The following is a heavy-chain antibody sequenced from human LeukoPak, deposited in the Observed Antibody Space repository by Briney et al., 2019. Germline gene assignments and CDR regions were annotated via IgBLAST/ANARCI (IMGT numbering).Heavy chain of an antibody. CDR3: ARVLAAAGNNWFDP. CDR1: GYSISSGYY. Sequence: PSETLSLTCTVSGYSISSGYYWGWIRQPPGKGLEWIGSIYHSESTYYNPSLKSRVTISVDTSKNQFSLKLSSVTAADTAVYYCARVLAAAGNNWFDPWGQGTLVTVSS. CDR2: IYHSEST. V-gene: IGHV4-38-2*02. J-gene: IGHJ5*02. D-gene: IGHD6-13*01.